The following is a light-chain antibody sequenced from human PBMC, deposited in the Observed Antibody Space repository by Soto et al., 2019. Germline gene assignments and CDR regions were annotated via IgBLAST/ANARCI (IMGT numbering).Light chain of an antibody. J-gene: IGLJ1*01. Sequence: QSVLTQPASWTGSPGQSITISCTGTTTDIGNYNLVSWYQLVPGKAPKFIIFEVSKRPSGVSDRFSGSKSGNTASLTISGLQADDEADYYCCSYAGTVAYVFGTGTKVTVL. CDR3: CSYAGTVAYV. CDR2: EVS. V-gene: IGLV2-23*02. CDR1: TTDIGNYNL.